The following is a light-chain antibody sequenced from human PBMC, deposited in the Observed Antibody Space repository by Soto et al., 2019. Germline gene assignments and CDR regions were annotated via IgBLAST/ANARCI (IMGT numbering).Light chain of an antibody. Sequence: DIHMTQSPSTLSASVGDRVTITCRASQSISIWLAWYQQKPGKAPNLLIYKTSSLETGVPSRFSGSGSGPEFTLTTSSLQPYDFAPYYGQHWNDYSWTFGKGTKVEVK. CDR2: KTS. J-gene: IGKJ1*01. V-gene: IGKV1-5*03. CDR3: QHWNDYSWT. CDR1: QSISIW.